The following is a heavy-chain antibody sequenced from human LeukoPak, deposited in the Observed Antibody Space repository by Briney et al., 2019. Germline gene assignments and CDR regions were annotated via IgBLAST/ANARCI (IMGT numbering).Heavy chain of an antibody. D-gene: IGHD3-10*01. CDR2: ISFDGTNK. CDR3: ARGGGRATIVRGIIIMSVGDF. CDR1: GFAFSNYG. V-gene: IGHV3-30*03. Sequence: GRSLRLSCAASGFAFSNYGMHWVRQAPGQGLEWVAVISFDGTNKYYADSLKGRFTISRDNSKDTVYLQMNSLRPEDTAVYYCARGGGRATIVRGIIIMSVGDFWGQGALVTVST. J-gene: IGHJ4*02.